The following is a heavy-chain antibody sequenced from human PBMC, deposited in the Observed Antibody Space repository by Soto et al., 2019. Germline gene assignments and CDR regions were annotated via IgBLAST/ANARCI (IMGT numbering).Heavy chain of an antibody. CDR1: GGAISSGCYS. CDR2: ISPSGST. J-gene: IGHJ4*02. Sequence: QLQLQASGSGLVKPSQTLSLTCAVSGGAISSGCYSWSWIRQPPGKGLEWIGYISPSGSTYYNPSLKSRVTISVDRSKNQFSLKLSSVTAADTAVYYCARVGLLPDYWGQGTLGNVSS. D-gene: IGHD6-19*01. V-gene: IGHV4-30-2*01. CDR3: ARVGLLPDY.